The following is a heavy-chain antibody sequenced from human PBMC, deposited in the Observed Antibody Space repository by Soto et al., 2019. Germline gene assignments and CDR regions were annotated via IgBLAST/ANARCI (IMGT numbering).Heavy chain of an antibody. CDR3: AHGPRWRGGDCYCFDF. CDR2: IYWDEDK. CDR1: GFSLSTSGVG. D-gene: IGHD2-21*02. J-gene: IGHJ4*02. Sequence: QITLKESGPTLVKPTQTLTLTCTFSGFSLSTSGVGVGWIRQPPGQALEWLALIYWDEDKRYSPSLKSRLTIRKDTSKNRGVLTRTNMDPVDTTTYYCAHGPRWRGGDCYCFDFWGQGTLFTVSS. V-gene: IGHV2-5*02.